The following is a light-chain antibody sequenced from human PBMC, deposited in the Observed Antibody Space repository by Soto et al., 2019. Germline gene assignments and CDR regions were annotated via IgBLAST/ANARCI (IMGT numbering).Light chain of an antibody. V-gene: IGKV3-20*01. J-gene: IGKJ5*01. Sequence: IVLTQSPGTLSLSPGERATLSCRASQSLSGSYVAWYQQKPGQAPRLLMYTASTRAPGIPDRLSGSGSGTDFTLTTSRLEPEDFAVYYCQQYGSSPLTFGQGTRLEIK. CDR1: QSLSGSY. CDR2: TAS. CDR3: QQYGSSPLT.